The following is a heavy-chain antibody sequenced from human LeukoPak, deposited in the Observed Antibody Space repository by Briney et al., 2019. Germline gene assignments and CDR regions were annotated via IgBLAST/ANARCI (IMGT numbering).Heavy chain of an antibody. CDR1: GFTFSSYS. V-gene: IGHV3-48*01. J-gene: IGHJ3*01. CDR2: ISRTT. CDR3: ARDTDYAFDV. Sequence: GGSLRLSCAASGFTFSSYSFNWVRQAPGKGLVWVSYISRTTSYADSVKGRFTISRDNAKSSLYLQMNSLRAEDTAVYYCARDTDYAFDVWGQGTMVTVSS.